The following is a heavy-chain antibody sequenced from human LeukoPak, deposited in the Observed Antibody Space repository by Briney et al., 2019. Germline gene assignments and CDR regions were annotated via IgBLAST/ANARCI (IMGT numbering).Heavy chain of an antibody. CDR1: GGSISNYY. CDR3: ARVHKPSGWYLDAFDI. CDR2: IYYSGST. Sequence: PSETLSLTCTVSGGSISNYYWSWIRQPPGKGLEWIGYIYYSGSTNYNPSLKSRVTISVDTSKDQFSLKLSSVTAADTAVYYCARVHKPSGWYLDAFDIWGQGTLVTVSS. V-gene: IGHV4-59*01. J-gene: IGHJ3*02. D-gene: IGHD6-19*01.